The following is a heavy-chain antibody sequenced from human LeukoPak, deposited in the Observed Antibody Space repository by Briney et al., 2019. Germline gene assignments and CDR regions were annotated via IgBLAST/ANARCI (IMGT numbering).Heavy chain of an antibody. D-gene: IGHD3-10*01. CDR2: NYYSGST. CDR1: GGSISSSGYY. CDR3: ARTGNAAVPPYFDY. J-gene: IGHJ4*02. Sequence: SETLSLTCTVSGGSISSSGYYWGWIRQPPGKGLEWIGTNYYSGSTYYNPSLNSRVTISVDTSKNQFSLKLSSVTAADTAVYYCARTGNAAVPPYFDYWGQGALVTVSS. V-gene: IGHV4-39*01.